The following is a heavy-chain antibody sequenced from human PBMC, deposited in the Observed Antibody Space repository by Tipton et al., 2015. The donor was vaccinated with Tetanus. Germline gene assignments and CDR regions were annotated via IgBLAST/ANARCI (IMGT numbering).Heavy chain of an antibody. V-gene: IGHV3-11*01. CDR3: AREALIYYGSGSYSPSFDY. CDR1: GFTFSDYY. CDR2: ISSSGSTI. J-gene: IGHJ4*02. D-gene: IGHD3-10*01. Sequence: SLRLSCAASGFTFSDYYTSWIRQAPGKGLEWVSYISSSGSTIYYADSVKGRFTISRDNAKNSLYLQMNSLRAEDTAVYYCAREALIYYGSGSYSPSFDYWGQGTLVTVSS.